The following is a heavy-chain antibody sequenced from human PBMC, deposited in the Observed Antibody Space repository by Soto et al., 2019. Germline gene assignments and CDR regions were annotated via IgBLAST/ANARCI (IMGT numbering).Heavy chain of an antibody. D-gene: IGHD2-15*01. CDR3: ARESLAADCSGGSCYYYYYGMDV. Sequence: TGGSLRLSCAASGFTFSSYCMSWVRQAPGKGLEWVANIKQDGSEKYYVDSVKGRFTISRDNSKNTLYLQMNSLRAEDTAVYYCARESLAADCSGGSCYYYYYGMDVWGQGTTVTVSS. V-gene: IGHV3-7*01. CDR1: GFTFSSYC. J-gene: IGHJ6*02. CDR2: IKQDGSEK.